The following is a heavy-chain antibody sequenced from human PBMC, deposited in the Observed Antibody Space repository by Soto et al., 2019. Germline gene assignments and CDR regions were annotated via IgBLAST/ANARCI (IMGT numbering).Heavy chain of an antibody. CDR3: ARAFSPRLRPGSGANH. V-gene: IGHV1-18*01. CDR2: ISAYNGNT. D-gene: IGHD1-26*01. J-gene: IGHJ1*01. Sequence: GASVKVSCKASGYTFTSYGISWVRQAPGQGLEWMGWISAYNGNTNYAQKLQGRVTMTTDTSTSTAYMELRSLRSDDTAVYYCARAFSPRLRPGSGANHWGQGTLVTVSS. CDR1: GYTFTSYG.